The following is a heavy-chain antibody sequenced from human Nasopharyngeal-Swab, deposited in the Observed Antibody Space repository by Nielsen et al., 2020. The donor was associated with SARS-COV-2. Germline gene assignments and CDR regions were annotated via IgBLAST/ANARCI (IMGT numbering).Heavy chain of an antibody. V-gene: IGHV3-33*01. CDR3: ARRDHYDFWSGDGFDP. J-gene: IGHJ5*02. CDR1: GFTFSSYG. CDR2: IWYDGSNK. Sequence: SCAASGFTFSSYGMHWVRQAPGKGLEWVAVIWYDGSNKYYADSVKGRFTISRDNSKNTLYLQMNSLRAEDTAVYYCARRDHYDFWSGDGFDPWGQGTLVTVSS. D-gene: IGHD3-3*01.